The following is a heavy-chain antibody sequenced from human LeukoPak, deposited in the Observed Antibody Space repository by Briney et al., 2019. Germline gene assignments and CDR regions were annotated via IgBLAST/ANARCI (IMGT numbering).Heavy chain of an antibody. J-gene: IGHJ4*02. Sequence: SVKVSCKASGGVFSSYAISWVRQAPGQGLEWMGRIIPILGIANYAQKFQGRVTITADKSTSTAYMDLSSLRSEDTAVYYCARDLPPYYFDYWGQGTLVTVSS. CDR3: ARDLPPYYFDY. CDR1: GGVFSSYA. V-gene: IGHV1-69*04. CDR2: IIPILGIA.